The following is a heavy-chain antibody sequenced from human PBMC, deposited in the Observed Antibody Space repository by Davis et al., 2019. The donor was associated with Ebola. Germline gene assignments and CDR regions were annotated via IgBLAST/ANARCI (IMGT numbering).Heavy chain of an antibody. J-gene: IGHJ2*01. V-gene: IGHV3-21*01. CDR1: GFTFSSYS. Sequence: PGGSLRLSCAASGFTFSSYSMNWVRQAPGKGLEWVSSISSSSSYIYYADSVKGRFTISRDNAKNSLFLQMNNLKAEDTALYYCARVRGASSYRNYYFDFWGRGTLVTVSS. CDR2: ISSSSSYI. CDR3: ARVRGASSYRNYYFDF. D-gene: IGHD1-7*01.